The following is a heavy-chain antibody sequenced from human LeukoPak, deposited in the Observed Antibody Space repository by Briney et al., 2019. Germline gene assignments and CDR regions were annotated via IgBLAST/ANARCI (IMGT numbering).Heavy chain of an antibody. D-gene: IGHD3-3*01. Sequence: GGSLRLSCAASGFTFSSYAMSWVRQAPGKGLEWVSAISGSGGSTYYADSVKGRFTISRDNAKNSLYLQMNSLRAEDTAVYYCARDLGITIFGVVSNWGQGTLVTVSS. CDR2: ISGSGGST. J-gene: IGHJ4*02. CDR3: ARDLGITIFGVVSN. V-gene: IGHV3-23*01. CDR1: GFTFSSYA.